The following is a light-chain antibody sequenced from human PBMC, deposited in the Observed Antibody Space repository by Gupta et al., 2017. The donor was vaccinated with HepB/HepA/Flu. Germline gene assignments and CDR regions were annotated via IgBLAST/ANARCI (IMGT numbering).Light chain of an antibody. Sequence: DVVMTQSPLSLPVTLGQPASIACKPSQSHVYRDGNTYLNWFKKRPGQAPRRLIYKVSNRDLRVGDRSSGSGEGTDFTLKISRGEVEDVGVYSCMHGTHGHPMYTFGQGTKMEIK. CDR2: KVS. J-gene: IGKJ2*01. CDR1: QSHVYRDGNTY. V-gene: IGKV2-30*01. CDR3: MHGTHGHPMYT.